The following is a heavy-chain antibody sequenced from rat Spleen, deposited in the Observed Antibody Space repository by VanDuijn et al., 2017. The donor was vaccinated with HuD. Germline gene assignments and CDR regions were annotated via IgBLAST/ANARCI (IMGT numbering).Heavy chain of an antibody. CDR2: INSAGST. CDR1: GFSITSSYR. V-gene: IGHV3-3*01. CDR3: ARGYTTDYYYFGIGA. D-gene: IGHD1-6*01. J-gene: IGHJ4*01. Sequence: EVQLQESGPGLVKPSQSLSLTCSVTGFSITSSYRWNWIRKFPGNKLEWMGYINSAGSTKYNPSLKSRISITRDTSKNKFFLQVNSVTTDETATYYCARGYTTDYYYFGIGALGQGASLTV.